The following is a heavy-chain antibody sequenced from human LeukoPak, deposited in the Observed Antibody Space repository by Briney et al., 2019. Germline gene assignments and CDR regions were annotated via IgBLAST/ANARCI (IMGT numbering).Heavy chain of an antibody. V-gene: IGHV3-7*03. CDR3: ARDSLILYGSGSYWGFDY. J-gene: IGHJ4*02. CDR2: IRTDGSDK. CDR1: GFTFSNYW. D-gene: IGHD3-10*01. Sequence: GGSLRLSCAASGFTFSNYWMSWVRQAPGKGPEWVGDIRTDGSDKYYVGSVKGRFTISRDDAKNSLYLQMSSLRAEDTAVYYCARDSLILYGSGSYWGFDYWGQGILVTASS.